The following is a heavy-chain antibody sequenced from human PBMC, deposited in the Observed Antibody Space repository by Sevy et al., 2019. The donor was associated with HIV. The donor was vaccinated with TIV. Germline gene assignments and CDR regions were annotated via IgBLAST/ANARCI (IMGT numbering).Heavy chain of an antibody. CDR2: GYFSGST. Sequence: SETLSLTCTVSGDSISSSSYFWGWIRQSPGKGLEWIGTGYFSGSTYYNVSLKSRVTISVDTSKSQFSLKLSSVTAADTAVYYCARHHCSVSACYLFDYWGQGILVTVSS. CDR3: ARHHCSVSACYLFDY. J-gene: IGHJ4*02. CDR1: GDSISSSSYF. D-gene: IGHD2-15*01. V-gene: IGHV4-39*01.